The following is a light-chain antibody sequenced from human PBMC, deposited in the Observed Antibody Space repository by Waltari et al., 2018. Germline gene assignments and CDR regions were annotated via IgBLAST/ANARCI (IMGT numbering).Light chain of an antibody. V-gene: IGLV1-40*01. CDR3: QSYDSSLSGSV. Sequence: QSVLTQPPSVSGAPGQRVTLSCTGSSSNIGAGYDVPWYQQLPGTAPKLLIYGNPNRPSGFPDRFSGSKSGTSASLAITGLQAEDEADYYCQSYDSSLSGSVFGGGTKLTVL. CDR1: SSNIGAGYD. J-gene: IGLJ2*01. CDR2: GNP.